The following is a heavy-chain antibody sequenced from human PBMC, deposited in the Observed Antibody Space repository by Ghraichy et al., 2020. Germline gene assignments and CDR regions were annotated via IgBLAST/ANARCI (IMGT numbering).Heavy chain of an antibody. CDR1: GFTFSSYG. J-gene: IGHJ4*02. CDR3: AKDKKGGYSYGLDY. D-gene: IGHD5-18*01. Sequence: GESLNISCAASGFTFSSYGMHWVRQAPGKGLEWVAVISYDGSNKYYADSVKGRFTISRDNSKNTLYLQMNSLRAEDTAVYYCAKDKKGGYSYGLDYWGQGTLVTVSS. V-gene: IGHV3-30*18. CDR2: ISYDGSNK.